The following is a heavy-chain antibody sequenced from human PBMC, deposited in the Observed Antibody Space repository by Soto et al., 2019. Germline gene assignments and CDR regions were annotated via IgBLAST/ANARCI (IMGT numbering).Heavy chain of an antibody. CDR3: ARDLYYDLGMDV. V-gene: IGHV4-30-4*01. CDR2: IYYSGST. J-gene: IGHJ6*02. Sequence: SETLSLTCTVSGGSISSGDYYWSWIRQPPGKGLEWIGYIYYSGSTYYNPSLKSRVTISVDTSKNQFSLKLSSVTAADTAVYCCARDLYYDLGMDVWGQGTTVTVSS. CDR1: GGSISSGDYY. D-gene: IGHD3-3*01.